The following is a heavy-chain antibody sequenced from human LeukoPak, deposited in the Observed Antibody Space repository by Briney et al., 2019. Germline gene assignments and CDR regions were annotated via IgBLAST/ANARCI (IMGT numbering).Heavy chain of an antibody. CDR3: ATTRDLYSSSPFDP. D-gene: IGHD6-6*01. CDR1: GGTFSSYT. J-gene: IGHJ5*02. CDR2: IIPILGIA. V-gene: IGHV1-69*02. Sequence: SVKVSCKASGGTFSSYTISWVRQAPGQGLEWMGRIIPILGIANYAQKFQGRVTITADTSTDTAYMELSSLRSEDTAVYYCATTRDLYSSSPFDPWGQGTLVTVSS.